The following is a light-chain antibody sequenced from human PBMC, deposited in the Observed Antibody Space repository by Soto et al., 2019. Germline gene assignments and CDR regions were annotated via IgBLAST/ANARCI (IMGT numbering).Light chain of an antibody. CDR2: DVT. CDR3: CSYAGSSTFV. J-gene: IGLJ1*01. V-gene: IGLV2-23*02. CDR1: SSDVGSYNL. Sequence: QSALTQPASVSGSPGQSITISCTGTSSDVGSYNLVSWYQQHPGKAPKLMIYDVTNRPSGVSDRFSGSKSGNTASLTISGLQAEDEADYYCCSYAGSSTFVFGTGTKVTVL.